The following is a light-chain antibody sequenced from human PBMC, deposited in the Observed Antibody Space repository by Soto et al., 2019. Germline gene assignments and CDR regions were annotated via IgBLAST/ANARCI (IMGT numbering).Light chain of an antibody. J-gene: IGKJ1*01. CDR1: QNVNSN. V-gene: IGKV3-15*01. CDR2: GAS. Sequence: EIVMTQSPATLSVSLGERATLSCTASQNVNSNIAWHQQKPGQAPRLLICGASTRATGIPARFSGSGSGTEFTLTISSLQSEDFAVYYCQQYNNWPPWTFGQGTKVEIK. CDR3: QQYNNWPPWT.